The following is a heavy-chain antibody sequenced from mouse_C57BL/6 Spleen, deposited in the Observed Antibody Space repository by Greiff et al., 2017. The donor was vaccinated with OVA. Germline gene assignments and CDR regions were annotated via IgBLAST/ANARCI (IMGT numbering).Heavy chain of an antibody. CDR3: ARHGGYSSFAY. V-gene: IGHV5-9*01. J-gene: IGHJ3*01. CDR2: ISGGGGNT. D-gene: IGHD2-3*01. CDR1: GFTFSSYT. Sequence: EVKLMESGGGLVKPGGSLKLSCAASGFTFSSYTMPWVRQTPEKRLEWVATISGGGGNTYYPDSVKGRFTISRDNAKNTLYLQMSSLRSEDTALYYCARHGGYSSFAYWGQGTLVTVSA.